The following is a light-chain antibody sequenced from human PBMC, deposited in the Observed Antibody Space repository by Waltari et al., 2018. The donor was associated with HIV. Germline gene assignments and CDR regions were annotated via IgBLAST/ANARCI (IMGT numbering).Light chain of an antibody. CDR3: HQYGRSPGT. Sequence: EIVLTQSPGTLSLSAGGGATLSRRDSQSVSSNSLAWYQHKPGQAPRLLIYGASTRATGVSDRFSGSGSGVDFTLIFSRMQSEDLAVYYCHQYGRSPGTFGQGTKVKIK. J-gene: IGKJ1*01. V-gene: IGKV3-20*01. CDR2: GAS. CDR1: QSVSSNS.